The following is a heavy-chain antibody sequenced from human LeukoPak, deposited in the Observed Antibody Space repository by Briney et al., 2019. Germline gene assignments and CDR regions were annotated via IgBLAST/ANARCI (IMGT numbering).Heavy chain of an antibody. CDR2: ISSSSSYI. CDR1: GFTFSSYS. Sequence: PGGSLRLSCAASGFTFSSYSMNWVRQAPGKGLEWVSSISSSSSYIYYADSVKGRFTISRDNAKNSLYLQMNSLRAEDTAVYYCAKDGHSSWYVDYFDYWGQGTLVTVSS. V-gene: IGHV3-21*01. J-gene: IGHJ4*02. D-gene: IGHD6-13*01. CDR3: AKDGHSSWYVDYFDY.